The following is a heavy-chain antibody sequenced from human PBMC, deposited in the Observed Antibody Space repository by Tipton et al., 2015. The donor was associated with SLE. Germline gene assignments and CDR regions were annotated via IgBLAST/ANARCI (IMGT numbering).Heavy chain of an antibody. V-gene: IGHV3-30*02. CDR2: IRFDGSNK. CDR3: AKGGPFGDD. CDR1: GFTFNSYG. Sequence: SLRLSCAASGFTFNSYGMHWVRRAPGKGLEWVAFIRFDGSNKYYADSVKGRFTISRDNSKNTQYLQMNSLRTEDTAVYYCAKGGPFGDDWGQGTLVTVSS. J-gene: IGHJ4*02. D-gene: IGHD3-3*01.